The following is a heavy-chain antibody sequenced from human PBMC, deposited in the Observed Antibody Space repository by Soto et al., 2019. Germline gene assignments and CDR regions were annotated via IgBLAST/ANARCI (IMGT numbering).Heavy chain of an antibody. J-gene: IGHJ4*02. CDR3: ARARWERGYSYGLSY. CDR2: ISHDGSNK. CDR1: GFTFSSYA. Sequence: QVQLVESGGGVVQPGRSLRLSCAASGFTFSSYAMHWVRQAPGKGLEWVAVISHDGSNKYYADSVKGRFTISRDNSKNTLYLQMNSLRAEDTAVYYCARARWERGYSYGLSYWGQGTLVTVSS. V-gene: IGHV3-30-3*01. D-gene: IGHD5-18*01.